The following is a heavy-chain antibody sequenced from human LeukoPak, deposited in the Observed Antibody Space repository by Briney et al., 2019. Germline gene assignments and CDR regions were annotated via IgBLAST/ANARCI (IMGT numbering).Heavy chain of an antibody. D-gene: IGHD3-22*01. CDR3: ARGITMIVVVTAFDY. J-gene: IGHJ4*02. CDR2: ISSSSYI. Sequence: GGSLRLSCAASGFTFSSYSMNWVRQAPGKGLEWVSSISSSSYIYYADSVKGRFTISRDNAKNSLYLQMNSLRAEDTAVYYCARGITMIVVVTAFDYWGQGTLVTVSS. CDR1: GFTFSSYS. V-gene: IGHV3-21*01.